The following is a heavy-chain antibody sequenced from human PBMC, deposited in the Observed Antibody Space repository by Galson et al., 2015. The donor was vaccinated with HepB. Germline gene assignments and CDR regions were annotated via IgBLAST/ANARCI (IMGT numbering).Heavy chain of an antibody. CDR3: ARQAKTYCDDDNCPDNWFDP. CDR1: GYTFTSYW. J-gene: IGHJ5*02. D-gene: IGHD2-21*02. CDR2: IYPGDSHT. Sequence: QSGAEVKKPGESLKISCKGSGYTFTSYWIGWVRQMPGKGLEWMGVIYPGDSHTEYSPSFQGQVTISADKSISTAYLQWNSLKASDTAIYYCARQAKTYCDDDNCPDNWFDPWGQGTLVTVSS. V-gene: IGHV5-51*01.